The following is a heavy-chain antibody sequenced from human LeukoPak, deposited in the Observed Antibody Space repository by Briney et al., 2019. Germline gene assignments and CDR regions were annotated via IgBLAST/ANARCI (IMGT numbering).Heavy chain of an antibody. D-gene: IGHD2-15*01. Sequence: PSETLSLTCTVSGGSISSGSYYWSWIRQPAGKGLEWIGRIYTSGSTNYNPSLKSRVTISVDTSKTQFSLKLSSVTAADTAVYYCARDRAATRTNWFDPWGQGTLVTVSS. V-gene: IGHV4-61*02. CDR3: ARDRAATRTNWFDP. CDR2: IYTSGST. J-gene: IGHJ5*02. CDR1: GGSISSGSYY.